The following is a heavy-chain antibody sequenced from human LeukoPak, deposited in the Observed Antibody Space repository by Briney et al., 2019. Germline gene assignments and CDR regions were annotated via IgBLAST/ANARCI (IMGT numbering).Heavy chain of an antibody. D-gene: IGHD5-18*01. CDR1: GYSISSGYL. V-gene: IGHV4-38-2*02. Sequence: SETLSLTCTVSGYSISSGYLWGWIRQPPGKGLEWIGSIDGSGSSYYNPPLKSRVTISVDTSRNQFSLKLSSVTAADTAVYYCARGRGGYSYGSNYYYYMDVWGKGTTVTVSS. CDR2: IDGSGSS. J-gene: IGHJ6*03. CDR3: ARGRGGYSYGSNYYYYMDV.